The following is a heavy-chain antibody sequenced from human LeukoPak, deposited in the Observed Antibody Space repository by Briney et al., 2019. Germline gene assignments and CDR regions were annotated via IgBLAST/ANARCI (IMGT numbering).Heavy chain of an antibody. CDR3: AKGYCSSTSCSYFDY. Sequence: GGSLRLSCAASGFSFSSSAMSWVRQAPGKGLEWVSDISGSADVTYYADSVKGRFTISRDNSKNTLYLQMNSLRAEDTAVYYCAKGYCSSTSCSYFDYWGQGTLVTVSS. CDR1: GFSFSSSA. CDR2: ISGSADVT. V-gene: IGHV3-23*01. D-gene: IGHD2-2*01. J-gene: IGHJ4*02.